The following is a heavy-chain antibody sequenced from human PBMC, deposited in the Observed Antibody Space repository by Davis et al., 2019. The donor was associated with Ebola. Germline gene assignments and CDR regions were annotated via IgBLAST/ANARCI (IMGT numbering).Heavy chain of an antibody. CDR3: ARDLSYSYYYHYYGMDV. CDR2: INPISGDT. J-gene: IGHJ6*02. CDR1: GYTLTDYQ. Sequence: ASVKVSCKASGYTLTDYQMHWVRQAPGQGLEWMGGINPISGDTNYAEKFQGRVTMTRDTSISTAYMELTSLRSDDTAVYYCARDLSYSYYYHYYGMDVWGQGTTVTVSS. D-gene: IGHD3-10*01. V-gene: IGHV1-2*02.